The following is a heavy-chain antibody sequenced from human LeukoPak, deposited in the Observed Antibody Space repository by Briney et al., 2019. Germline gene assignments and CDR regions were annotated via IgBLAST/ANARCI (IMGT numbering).Heavy chain of an antibody. CDR2: IYTSGST. J-gene: IGHJ4*02. CDR3: AREGAYSSTWDYYFDY. CDR1: GGSISSSSYY. V-gene: IGHV4-61*02. D-gene: IGHD6-13*01. Sequence: SETLSLTCTVSGGSISSSSYYWSWIRQPAGKGLEWIGRIYTSGSTNYNPSLKSRVTMSVDTSKNQFSLKLSSVTAADTAVYYCAREGAYSSTWDYYFDYWGQGTLVTVSS.